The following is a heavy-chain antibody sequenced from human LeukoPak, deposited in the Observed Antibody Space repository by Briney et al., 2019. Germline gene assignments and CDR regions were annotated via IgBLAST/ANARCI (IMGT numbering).Heavy chain of an antibody. Sequence: GASVKVSCKASGGTFSSYAISWVRQAPGQGLEWMGRIIPILGIANYAQKFQGRVTITADKSTSTAYMELSSLRSEDTAVYYCARAEKRQISGGNSEGEPLWYWGQGTLVAVSS. V-gene: IGHV1-69*04. D-gene: IGHD4-23*01. CDR2: IIPILGIA. CDR3: ARAEKRQISGGNSEGEPLWY. CDR1: GGTFSSYA. J-gene: IGHJ4*02.